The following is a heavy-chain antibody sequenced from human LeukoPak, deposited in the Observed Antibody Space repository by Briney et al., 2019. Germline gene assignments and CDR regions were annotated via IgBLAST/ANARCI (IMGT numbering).Heavy chain of an antibody. J-gene: IGHJ4*02. CDR1: GGSMSNYY. CDR3: ARVGSMAGTGYFDY. D-gene: IGHD6-19*01. CDR2: IYYSGNT. V-gene: IGHV4-59*12. Sequence: PSETLSLTCSVSGGSMSNYYWSWIRQPPGKGLEWIGYIYYSGNTHYNPSLKSRVTISVDTSKNQFSLNLRSVTAADTAVYYCARVGSMAGTGYFDYWGQGTLVTVSS.